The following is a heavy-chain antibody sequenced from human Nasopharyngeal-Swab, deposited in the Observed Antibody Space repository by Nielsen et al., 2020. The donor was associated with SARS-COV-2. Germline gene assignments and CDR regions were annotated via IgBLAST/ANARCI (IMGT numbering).Heavy chain of an antibody. CDR2: IKQDGSEK. D-gene: IGHD2-15*01. J-gene: IGHJ6*02. CDR1: GFTFSSYW. Sequence: GESLKISCAASGFTFSSYWMSWVRQAPGKGLEWVANIKQDGSEKYYVDSVKGRFTISRDNAKNSLYLQMNSLRAEDTAVYYCARRSDCSGGSCYSLYYYYGMDVWGQGTTVTVSS. CDR3: ARRSDCSGGSCYSLYYYYGMDV. V-gene: IGHV3-7*01.